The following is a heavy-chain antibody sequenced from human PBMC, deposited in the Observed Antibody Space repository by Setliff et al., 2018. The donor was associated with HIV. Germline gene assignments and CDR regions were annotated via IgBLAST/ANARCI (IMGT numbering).Heavy chain of an antibody. CDR3: ARSPSYYDFWSGYSDDAFDI. CDR1: GFSFSGYT. V-gene: IGHV3-21*06. J-gene: IGHJ3*02. Sequence: GGSLRLSCAASGFSFSGYTMNWVRQAPGKGLEWVSFISSSGSKIYYAWSVKGRFTVSRDNAKNSLYLQMNSLRAKDTAVYYCARSPSYYDFWSGYSDDAFDIWGQGTRVTVSS. D-gene: IGHD3-3*01. CDR2: ISSSGSKI.